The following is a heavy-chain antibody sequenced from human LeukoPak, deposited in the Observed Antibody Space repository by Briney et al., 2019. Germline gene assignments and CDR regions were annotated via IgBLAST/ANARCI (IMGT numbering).Heavy chain of an antibody. D-gene: IGHD6-13*01. Sequence: SETLSLTCTVSGGSISSYYWSWIRQPPGKGLEWIGYIYYSGSTNYNPSLKSRVTISVDTSKNQFSLKLSSVTAADTAVYYCARDAYSSSWYPVGAFDIWGQGTMVTVSS. CDR2: IYYSGST. CDR3: ARDAYSSSWYPVGAFDI. CDR1: GGSISSYY. V-gene: IGHV4-59*01. J-gene: IGHJ3*02.